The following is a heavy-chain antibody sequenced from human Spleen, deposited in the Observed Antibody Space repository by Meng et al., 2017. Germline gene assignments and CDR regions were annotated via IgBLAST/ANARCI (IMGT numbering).Heavy chain of an antibody. J-gene: IGHJ4*02. Sequence: QVQVQQWGAGLLKPSETLSLTCAFSGGSISSSNWWSWVRQPPGKGLEWIGEIYHSGSTNYNPSLKSRVTISVDKSKNQFSLKLSSVTAADTAVYYCASFPPPGKQWLVTDYWGQGTLVTVSS. CDR2: IYHSGST. D-gene: IGHD6-19*01. CDR1: GGSISSSNW. CDR3: ASFPPPGKQWLVTDY. V-gene: IGHV4-4*02.